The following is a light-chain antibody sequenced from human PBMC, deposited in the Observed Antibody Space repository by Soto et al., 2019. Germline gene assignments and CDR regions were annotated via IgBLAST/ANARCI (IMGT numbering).Light chain of an antibody. J-gene: IGLJ1*01. CDR1: SSNIGSNY. CDR3: AAWDDSLSGYV. V-gene: IGLV1-47*01. Sequence: QSVLTQPPSASGTPGQRVTISCSGSSSNIGSNYVYWYQQLPGTAPKLLIYRNNQRPSGVPDRFSGSKSGTSASLAISGLRSEDEADYYCAAWDDSLSGYVVGTGTKLTGL. CDR2: RNN.